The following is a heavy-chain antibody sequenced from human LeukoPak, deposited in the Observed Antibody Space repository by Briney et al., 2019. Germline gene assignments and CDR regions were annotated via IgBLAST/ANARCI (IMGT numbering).Heavy chain of an antibody. Sequence: SSETLSLTCTVSGGSISSSSYYWGWIRQPPGKGLEWIGSIYYSGSTYYNPSLKSRVTISVDTSKNQFSLKLSSVTAADTAVYYCAREPFVAGTPEGYNWFDPWGQGTLVTVSS. CDR2: IYYSGST. CDR1: GGSISSSSYY. CDR3: AREPFVAGTPEGYNWFDP. D-gene: IGHD6-19*01. J-gene: IGHJ5*02. V-gene: IGHV4-39*07.